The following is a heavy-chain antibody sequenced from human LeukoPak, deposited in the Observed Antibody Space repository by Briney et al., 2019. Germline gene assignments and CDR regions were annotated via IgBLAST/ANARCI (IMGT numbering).Heavy chain of an antibody. CDR2: IRSDGSNK. D-gene: IGHD3-22*01. Sequence: GGSLRLSCAGSGFSFSSYRMHWVRQAPGKGLEWMAFIRSDGSNKYYADSVKGRFTISRDNSKNTLYLQMNSLRAEHTAVYYCAKATYYYDFSGYQYYFDYWGQGTLVTVSS. CDR1: GFSFSSYR. J-gene: IGHJ4*02. V-gene: IGHV3-30*02. CDR3: AKATYYYDFSGYQYYFDY.